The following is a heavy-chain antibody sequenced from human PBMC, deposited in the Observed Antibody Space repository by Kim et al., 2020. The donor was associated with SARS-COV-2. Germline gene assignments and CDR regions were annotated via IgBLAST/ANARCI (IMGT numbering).Heavy chain of an antibody. D-gene: IGHD3-10*01. CDR2: INHSGST. CDR3: ARRGGRLGETIAPFDI. V-gene: IGHV4-34*01. Sequence: SETLSLTCAVYGGSFSGYYWSWIRQPPGKGLEWIGEINHSGSTNYNPSLKSRVTISVDTSKNQFSLKLSSVTAADTAVYYCARRGGRLGETIAPFDIWGQGTMVTVSS. CDR1: GGSFSGYY. J-gene: IGHJ3*02.